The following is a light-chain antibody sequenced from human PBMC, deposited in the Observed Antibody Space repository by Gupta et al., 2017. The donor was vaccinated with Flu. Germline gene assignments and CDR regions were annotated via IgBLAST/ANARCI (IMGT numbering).Light chain of an antibody. V-gene: IGLV3-9*01. CDR1: NIGSKN. J-gene: IGLJ2*01. CDR3: QVWYSSTVV. Sequence: SYELTQPLSVSVALGQTARITCGGNNIGSKNVHWYQQKPGQAPVLVIYRDSNRPSGIPERFSGSNSGNTATLTISRAQAGDEDDYYCQVWYSSTVVFGGGTKLTVL. CDR2: RDS.